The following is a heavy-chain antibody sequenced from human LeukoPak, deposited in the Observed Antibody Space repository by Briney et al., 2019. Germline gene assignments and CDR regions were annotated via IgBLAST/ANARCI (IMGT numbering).Heavy chain of an antibody. Sequence: SETLSLTCTVSGGSISRSSYYWGWIRQPPGKGLEWIGNVYDSGSTYYNPSLKSRVTISVDTSKNQFSLKLSSVTAADTAVYYCARYCSYYFDYWGQGTPVTVSS. CDR2: VYDSGST. J-gene: IGHJ4*02. CDR1: GGSISRSSYY. V-gene: IGHV4-39*01. D-gene: IGHD2-21*01. CDR3: ARYCSYYFDY.